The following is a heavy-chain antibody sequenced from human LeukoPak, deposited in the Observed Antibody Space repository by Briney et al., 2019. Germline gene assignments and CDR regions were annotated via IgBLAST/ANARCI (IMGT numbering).Heavy chain of an antibody. CDR1: GGSFSGYY. D-gene: IGHD3-3*01. V-gene: IGHV4-34*01. Sequence: SETLSLTCAVYGGSFSGYYWSWIRQPPGKGLEWIGEINHSGSTNYNPSLKSRVTISVDTSKNQFSLKLSSVTAADTAAYYCARVFDTYYFDYWGQGTLVTVSS. J-gene: IGHJ4*02. CDR2: INHSGST. CDR3: ARVFDTYYFDY.